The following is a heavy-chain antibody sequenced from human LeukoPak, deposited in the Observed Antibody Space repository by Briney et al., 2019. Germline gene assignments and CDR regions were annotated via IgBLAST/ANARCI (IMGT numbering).Heavy chain of an antibody. V-gene: IGHV3-48*01. CDR1: GFTFSIYS. CDR2: ISSCSSTI. D-gene: IGHD2-2*01. Sequence: HAGGSLRLSCAASGFTFSIYSVNWVRQAPGKGLEWVSYISSCSSTIYYADSVKGRLTISRDNAKNTLYLQMNSLRADDTAVYYCARGGPREYCSSTSCLFDFWGQGTLVTVSS. CDR3: ARGGPREYCSSTSCLFDF. J-gene: IGHJ4*02.